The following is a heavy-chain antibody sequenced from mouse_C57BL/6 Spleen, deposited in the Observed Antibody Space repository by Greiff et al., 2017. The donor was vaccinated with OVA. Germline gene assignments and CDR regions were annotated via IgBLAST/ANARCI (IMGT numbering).Heavy chain of an antibody. CDR1: GYTFTSYW. J-gene: IGHJ2*01. V-gene: IGHV1-50*01. D-gene: IGHD1-1*01. CDR2: IDPSDSYT. CDR3: ARDYYGSSYGRFDY. Sequence: QVQLQQPGAELVKPGASVKLSCKASGYTFTSYWMQWVKQRPGQGLEWIGEIDPSDSYTNYNQKFKGKATLTVDTSSSTAYMQLSSLTSEDSAVDYGARDYYGSSYGRFDYWGQGTTLTVSS.